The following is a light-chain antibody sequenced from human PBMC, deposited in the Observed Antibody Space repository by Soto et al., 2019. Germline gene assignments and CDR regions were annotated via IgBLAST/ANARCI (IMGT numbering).Light chain of an antibody. J-gene: IGKJ5*01. CDR1: QSVSSY. Sequence: VITHSSLSLPATLGHTASISFSASQSVSSYLSWYQQKPGQAPRLLIYGASSRATRIPDRFSGSGSGTDFTLTIRGLQPEDFAVYYCQQYNDWPPINCGKGQRREIK. CDR2: GAS. CDR3: QQYNDWPPIN. V-gene: IGKV3D-15*01.